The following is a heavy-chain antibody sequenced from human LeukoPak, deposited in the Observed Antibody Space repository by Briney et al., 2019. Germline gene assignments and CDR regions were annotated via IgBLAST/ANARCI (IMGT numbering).Heavy chain of an antibody. V-gene: IGHV4-59*02. Sequence: SETLSLTCPVSGVSVNSRYWSWVRQPPEKGLEWIGYIHYNGATNYNPSLKSRVSISIDTPRNQFSLSLSSVTAADTAVYYCAREDPLTAHFDYWGQGTLVTVSS. CDR1: GVSVNSRY. J-gene: IGHJ4*02. CDR2: IHYNGAT. CDR3: AREDPLTAHFDY. D-gene: IGHD2-21*02.